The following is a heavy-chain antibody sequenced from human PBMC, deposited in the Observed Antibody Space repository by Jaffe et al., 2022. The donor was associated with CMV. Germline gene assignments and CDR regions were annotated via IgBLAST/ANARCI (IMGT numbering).Heavy chain of an antibody. Sequence: QVQLQESGPGLVKPSETLSLTCTVSGGSISSYYWSWIRQPPGKGLEWIGYIYYSGSTNYNPSLKSRVTISVDTSKNQFSLKLSSVTAADTAVYYCARGYGDYASYWYFDLWGRGTLVTVSS. J-gene: IGHJ2*01. V-gene: IGHV4-59*01. CDR3: ARGYGDYASYWYFDL. CDR2: IYYSGST. CDR1: GGSISSYY. D-gene: IGHD4-17*01.